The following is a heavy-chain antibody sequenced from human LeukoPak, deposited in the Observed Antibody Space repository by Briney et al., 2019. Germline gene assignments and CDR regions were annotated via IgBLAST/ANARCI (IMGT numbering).Heavy chain of an antibody. D-gene: IGHD6-13*01. J-gene: IGHJ6*02. Sequence: ASVKVSCKASGGTFSSYAISWVRQAPGQGLEWMGGIIPIFGTANYAQKFQGRVTITADESTSTAYMELSSLRSEDTAVYYCARGAAAGPRYGMDVWGQGTTVTVSS. CDR2: IIPIFGTA. CDR1: GGTFSSYA. V-gene: IGHV1-69*13. CDR3: ARGAAAGPRYGMDV.